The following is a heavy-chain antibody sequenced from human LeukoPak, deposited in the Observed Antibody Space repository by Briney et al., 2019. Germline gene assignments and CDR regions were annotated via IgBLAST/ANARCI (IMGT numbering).Heavy chain of an antibody. V-gene: IGHV3-48*03. CDR1: GFTFSSYE. CDR3: ARVLVAFDY. J-gene: IGHJ4*02. CDR2: ISSSGNTI. Sequence: QFGGSLRLSCAASGFTFSSYEMNWVRQAPGRGLEWVSYISSSGNTIYYADSVKGRFTISRDNAKNSLYLQMNSLRAEDTAVYYCARVLVAFDYWGQGTPVTVSS. D-gene: IGHD3-9*01.